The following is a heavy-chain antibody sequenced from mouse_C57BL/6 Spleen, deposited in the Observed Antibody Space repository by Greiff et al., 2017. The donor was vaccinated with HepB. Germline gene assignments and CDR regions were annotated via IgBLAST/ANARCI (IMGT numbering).Heavy chain of an antibody. D-gene: IGHD1-1*01. CDR2: IHPNSGST. Sequence: QVQLKQSGAELVKPGASVKLSCKASGYTFTSYWMHWVKQRPGQGLEWIGMIHPNSGSTNYNEKFKSKATLTVDKSSSTAYMQLSSLTSEDSAVYYCARVTTEAMDYWGQGTSVTVSS. J-gene: IGHJ4*01. CDR3: ARVTTEAMDY. V-gene: IGHV1-64*01. CDR1: GYTFTSYW.